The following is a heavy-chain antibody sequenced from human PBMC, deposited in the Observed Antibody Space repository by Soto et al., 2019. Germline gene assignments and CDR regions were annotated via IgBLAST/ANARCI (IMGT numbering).Heavy chain of an antibody. CDR3: ARDATYYYDSSAHFDY. V-gene: IGHV3-30-3*01. J-gene: IGHJ4*02. Sequence: GGSLRLSCAASGFTFSSYAMHWVRQAPGKGLEWVAVISYDGSNKYYADSVKGRFTISRDNSKNTLYLQMNSLRAEDTAVYYCARDATYYYDSSAHFDYWGQGTLVTVSS. D-gene: IGHD3-22*01. CDR2: ISYDGSNK. CDR1: GFTFSSYA.